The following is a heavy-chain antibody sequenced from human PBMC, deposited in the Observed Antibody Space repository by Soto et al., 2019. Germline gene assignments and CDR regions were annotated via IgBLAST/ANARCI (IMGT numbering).Heavy chain of an antibody. CDR1: GGSISSYY. CDR3: AREMATIKHGMDV. Sequence: QVQLQESGPGLVKPSETLSLTCTVSGGSISSYYWSWIRQPAGKGLEWIGRIYTSGSTNYNPSLKSRVTRSVDTSKNQISLKLSTVTAADTAVYYCAREMATIKHGMDVWGQGTTVTVSS. J-gene: IGHJ6*02. D-gene: IGHD5-12*01. V-gene: IGHV4-4*07. CDR2: IYTSGST.